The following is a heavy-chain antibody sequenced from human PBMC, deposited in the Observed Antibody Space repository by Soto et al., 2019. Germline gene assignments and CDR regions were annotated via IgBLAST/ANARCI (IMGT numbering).Heavy chain of an antibody. CDR1: GFTFSNAW. CDR3: TTAAVVVAATDKNWFDP. CDR2: IKSKTDGGTT. J-gene: IGHJ5*02. D-gene: IGHD2-15*01. V-gene: IGHV3-15*01. Sequence: GGSLRLSCAASGFTFSNAWMSWVRQAPGKGLEWVGRIKSKTDGGTTDYAAPVKGRFTISRDDSKNTLYLQMNSLKTEDTAVYYCTTAAVVVAATDKNWFDPWGQGTLVTVSS.